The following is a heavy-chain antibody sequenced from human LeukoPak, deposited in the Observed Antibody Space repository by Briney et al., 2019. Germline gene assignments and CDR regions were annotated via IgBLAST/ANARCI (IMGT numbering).Heavy chain of an antibody. CDR3: ARYCSSTSCYGD. D-gene: IGHD2-2*01. V-gene: IGHV4-39*01. J-gene: IGHJ4*02. CDR2: IYYSGST. Sequence: KPSETLSLTCTVSGGSISSSSYYWGWIRQPPGKGLEWIGSIYYSGSTYYNPSLKSRVTISVDTSKNQFSLKLSSVTAADTAVYYCARYCSSTSCYGDWGQGTLVTVSS. CDR1: GGSISSSSYY.